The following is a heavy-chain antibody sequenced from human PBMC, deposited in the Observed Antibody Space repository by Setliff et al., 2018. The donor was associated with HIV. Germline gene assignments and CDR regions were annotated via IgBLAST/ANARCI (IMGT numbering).Heavy chain of an antibody. CDR1: GFTFSSYE. CDR2: ISSSGSTI. D-gene: IGHD6-13*01. Sequence: GGSLRLSCAASGFTFSSYEMNWVRQAPGKGLEWVSYISSSGSTIYYADSVKGRFTISRDNAKNSLYLQMNSLRAEDTAVYYCARYSSSWYGLDAFDIWGQGTMVTVSS. V-gene: IGHV3-48*03. J-gene: IGHJ3*02. CDR3: ARYSSSWYGLDAFDI.